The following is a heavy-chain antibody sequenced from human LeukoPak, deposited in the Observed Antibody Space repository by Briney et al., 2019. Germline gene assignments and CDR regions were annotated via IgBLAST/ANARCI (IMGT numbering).Heavy chain of an antibody. V-gene: IGHV4-59*01. Sequence: PSETLSLTCTVPGASISSYYWSWFRKPPGKGLEWIGYIYYSGSTNYNPSLKSRVTISVDTSKNQFSLKLSSVTAADTAVYYCARDFARGTHDYWGQGTLVTVSS. CDR3: ARDFARGTHDY. CDR1: GASISSYY. CDR2: IYYSGST. J-gene: IGHJ4*02.